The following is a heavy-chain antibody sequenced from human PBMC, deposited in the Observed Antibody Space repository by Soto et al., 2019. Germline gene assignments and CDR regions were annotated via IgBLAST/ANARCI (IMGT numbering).Heavy chain of an antibody. CDR1: GFTFNNYA. CDR2: ISATGGST. J-gene: IGHJ4*02. CDR3: AKDRLAGNFDY. V-gene: IGHV3-23*01. Sequence: PGGSLRLSCAASGFTFNNYAMNWVRQAPGKGLEWVATISATGGSTYYADSVKGRFTISRDNSKNTLYLQMNGLRVEDTAVYYCAKDRLAGNFDYWGQGTLVTVS.